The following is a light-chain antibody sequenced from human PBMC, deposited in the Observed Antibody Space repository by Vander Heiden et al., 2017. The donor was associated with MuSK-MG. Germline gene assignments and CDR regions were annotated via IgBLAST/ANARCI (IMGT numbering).Light chain of an antibody. J-gene: IGKJ2*01. CDR1: ESIRRY. CDR3: QQSFSSYT. CDR2: ATS. V-gene: IGKV1-39*01. Sequence: DILMTQSPSSLSASVGDRVTITCRASESIRRYLNWYQYKPGKAPQLLIYATSSLQNGVPSRFSSSGSGTDFTLTITALRPEDFATYYCQQSFSSYTLGPGTKVQIK.